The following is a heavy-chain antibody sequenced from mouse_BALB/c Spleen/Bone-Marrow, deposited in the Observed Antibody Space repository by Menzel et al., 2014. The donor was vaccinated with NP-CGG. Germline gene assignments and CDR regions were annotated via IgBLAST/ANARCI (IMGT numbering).Heavy chain of an antibody. V-gene: IGHV14-3*02. CDR1: GFNIEDAY. J-gene: IGHJ4*01. Sequence: VQLQQPGAELVKPGASVKLSCTASGFNIEDAYMHWVKQRPGQGLEWIGRIDPANGNTKYDPKFQGKATITADTSSNTAYLQLSSLTSEDTAVYYCARPIFLWGQGTSVTVSS. CDR2: IDPANGNT. CDR3: ARPIFL.